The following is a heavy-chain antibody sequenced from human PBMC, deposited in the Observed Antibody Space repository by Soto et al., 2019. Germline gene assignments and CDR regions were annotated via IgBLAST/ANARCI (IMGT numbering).Heavy chain of an antibody. Sequence: XSVKDSCKASVYTFTSYDINWVRQATGQGLEWMGWMNPNSGNTGYAQKFQGRVTMTRNTSISTAYMELSSLRSEDTAVYYCARGRIGSRFLEWLSPNDAFDIWGQGTMVTVSS. CDR2: MNPNSGNT. D-gene: IGHD3-3*01. J-gene: IGHJ3*02. CDR3: ARGRIGSRFLEWLSPNDAFDI. CDR1: VYTFTSYD. V-gene: IGHV1-8*01.